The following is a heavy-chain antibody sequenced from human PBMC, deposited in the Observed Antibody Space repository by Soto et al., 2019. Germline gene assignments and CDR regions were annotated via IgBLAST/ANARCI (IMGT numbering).Heavy chain of an antibody. V-gene: IGHV4-59*04. D-gene: IGHD6-19*01. CDR2: IYQSGVT. CDR1: GGSMSSYY. CDR3: AGMPYTSGLRFDP. J-gene: IGHJ5*02. Sequence: SETLSLTCTVSGGSMSSYYWTWIRQPPGKGLEWIGFIYQSGVTSYNPSLASRVSISLDRSNNQCSLKLKSVTAADTAVYFCAGMPYTSGLRFDPWGPGTLVTVSS.